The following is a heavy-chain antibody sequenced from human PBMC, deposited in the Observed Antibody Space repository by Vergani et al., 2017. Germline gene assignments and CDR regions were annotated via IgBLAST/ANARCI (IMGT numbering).Heavy chain of an antibody. CDR1: GGSISSGNYY. V-gene: IGHV4-31*03. D-gene: IGHD3-16*01. CDR3: ASAKVPTALGAFDV. J-gene: IGHJ3*01. Sequence: QVQLQESGPGLVKPSQTLSLTCTVSGGSISSGNYYWTWIRQRPGEGLEWIGYIYYTGTTDYNPSLNTRVAISVDTSKNQFSLKLSSVTAADTAVYYCASAKVPTALGAFDVWGQGTLVTVS. CDR2: IYYTGTT.